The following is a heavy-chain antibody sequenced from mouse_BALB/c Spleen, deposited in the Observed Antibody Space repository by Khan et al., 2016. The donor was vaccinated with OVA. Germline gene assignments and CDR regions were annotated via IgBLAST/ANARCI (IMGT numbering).Heavy chain of an antibody. J-gene: IGHJ2*01. D-gene: IGHD1-1*01. CDR2: TNPTNGRT. Sequence: VKLMESGAELVKAGASVKMSCKASGYTFTSYWMHWVKQRLGQGLEWFAETNPTNGRTYYNEKFKSKATLTVDKSSSTAYMLLSGPTFEDSAVDYCARIKKIVATYFDYWGQGTTLTVSS. V-gene: IGHV1S81*02. CDR1: GYTFTSYW. CDR3: ARIKKIVATYFDY.